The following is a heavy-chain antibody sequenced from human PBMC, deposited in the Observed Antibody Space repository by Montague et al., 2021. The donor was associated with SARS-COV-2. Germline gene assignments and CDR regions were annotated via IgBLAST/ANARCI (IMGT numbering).Heavy chain of an antibody. CDR3: ARHHPGYRDFYYLDV. V-gene: IGHV4-59*01. J-gene: IGHJ6*03. CDR1: GGSISSYY. D-gene: IGHD3-3*01. CDR2: LYHSGST. Sequence: SETLSLTCTVSGGSISSYYWSWIRQPPGKGLEWIGYLYHSGSTNYNPTLKSRVTISVDTSKNQFSLKLNSVTAADTAVYYCARHHPGYRDFYYLDVWGKGTRVTVSS.